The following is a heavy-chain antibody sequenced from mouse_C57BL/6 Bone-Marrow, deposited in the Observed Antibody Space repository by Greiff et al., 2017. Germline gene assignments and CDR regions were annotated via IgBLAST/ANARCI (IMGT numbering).Heavy chain of an antibody. D-gene: IGHD3-1*01. CDR3: ARRFGDSYYAMDY. V-gene: IGHV5-17*01. Sequence: EVKLMESGGGLVKPGGSLKLSCAASGFTFSDYGMHWVRQAPEKGLEWVAYISSGSSTIYYADTVKGRFTISRDNAKNTLFLQMTSLRSEDTAMYYCARRFGDSYYAMDYWGQGTSVTVSS. J-gene: IGHJ4*01. CDR1: GFTFSDYG. CDR2: ISSGSSTI.